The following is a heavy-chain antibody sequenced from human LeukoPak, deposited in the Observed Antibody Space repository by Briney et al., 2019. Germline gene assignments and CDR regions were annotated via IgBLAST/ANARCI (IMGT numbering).Heavy chain of an antibody. D-gene: IGHD5-18*01. CDR1: GFTFSSYG. CDR3: AREGSAAMVTFYYYYYYMDV. CDR2: IWYDGSNK. J-gene: IGHJ6*03. V-gene: IGHV3-33*01. Sequence: GGSLRLSCAASGFTFSSYGMHGVRQAPGKGLEWVAVIWYDGSNKYYADSVKGRFTISRDNSKNTLYLQMNSLRAEDTAVYYCAREGSAAMVTFYYYYYYMDVWGKGTTVTVSS.